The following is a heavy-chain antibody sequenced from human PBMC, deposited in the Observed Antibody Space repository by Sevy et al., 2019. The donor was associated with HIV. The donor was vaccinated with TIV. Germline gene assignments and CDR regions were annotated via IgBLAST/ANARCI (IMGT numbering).Heavy chain of an antibody. D-gene: IGHD6-13*01. CDR1: GFTFSKYG. Sequence: GGSLRLSCAASGFTFSKYGMHWVRQAPGKGLEWVAIISNDGSDKQYADSVKGRFTISRDNSKDTLFLQMNSLRLEDTAVYYCANSRGRYDGSSWQYYYYLMDVWGQGTTVTVSS. CDR3: ANSRGRYDGSSWQYYYYLMDV. V-gene: IGHV3-30*18. J-gene: IGHJ6*02. CDR2: ISNDGSDK.